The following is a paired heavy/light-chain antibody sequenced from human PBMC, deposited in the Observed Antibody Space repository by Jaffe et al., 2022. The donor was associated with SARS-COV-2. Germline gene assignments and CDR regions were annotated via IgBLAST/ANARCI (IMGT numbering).Light chain of an antibody. Sequence: EIVLTQSPGTLSLSPGERATLSCRSSQSVSSNYLAWYQQKPGQAPRLLIYGASSRATGIPDRFSGSGSETDFTLTISRLEPDDFAVYYCQQYGTSSITFGQGTRLEIK. CDR1: QSVSSNY. J-gene: IGKJ5*01. V-gene: IGKV3-20*01. CDR2: GAS. CDR3: QQYGTSSIT.
Heavy chain of an antibody. Sequence: EVQLVESGGGVAQPGGSLTLSCAASGFTFSTYALAWVRQAPGKGLEWVSSGSLSGTYYADSVKGRFTVSRDDSKNTLYLEMINLRAEDTAVYYCARSIAAQYYYYYYYMDVWGKGTTVTVSS. J-gene: IGHJ6*03. CDR3: ARSIAAQYYYYYYYMDV. D-gene: IGHD6-13*01. V-gene: IGHV3-23*04. CDR2: SGSLSGT. CDR1: GFTFSTYA.